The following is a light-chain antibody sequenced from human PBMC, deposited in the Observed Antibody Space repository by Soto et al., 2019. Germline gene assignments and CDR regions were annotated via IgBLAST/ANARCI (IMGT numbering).Light chain of an antibody. Sequence: QSVLTQPASVSGSPGQSITISFTGTSSDVGSYNLVSWYQQHPGKAPKLMIYEVSKRLSGVSNRFSGSKSGNTASLTISGLQAEDEADYYCCSYAGSSSFVVFGGGTKVTVL. CDR3: CSYAGSSSFVV. CDR1: SSDVGSYNL. CDR2: EVS. V-gene: IGLV2-23*02. J-gene: IGLJ2*01.